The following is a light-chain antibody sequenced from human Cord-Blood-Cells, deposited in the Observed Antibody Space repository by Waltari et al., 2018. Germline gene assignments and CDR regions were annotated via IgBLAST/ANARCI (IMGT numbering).Light chain of an antibody. CDR3: QQYYSTPFT. CDR2: WAS. V-gene: IGKV4-1*01. Sequence: DIVMTQSPDSLAVSLGERATIHCKSSQSVLYSTNNKNYLAWYQQKPGQPPKLLLYWASTRESGVHDRFSGSGSGTDFTLTISILQAEDVAVYYCQQYYSTPFTFGPGTKVDIK. J-gene: IGKJ3*01. CDR1: QSVLYSTNNKNY.